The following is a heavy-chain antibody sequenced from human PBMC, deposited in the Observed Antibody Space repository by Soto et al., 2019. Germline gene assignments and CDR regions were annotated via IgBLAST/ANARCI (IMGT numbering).Heavy chain of an antibody. CDR2: INPNSGGT. J-gene: IGHJ6*02. CDR3: ARDLGITGTTPYYYGMDV. V-gene: IGHV1-2*04. Sequence: GASVKVSCKSSGYTFTGYYMHWARQAPGQGLEWMGWINPNSGGTNYAQKFQGWVTMTRDTSISTAYMELSRLRSDDTAVYYCARDLGITGTTPYYYGMDVWGQGTTVTVSS. CDR1: GYTFTGYY. D-gene: IGHD1-20*01.